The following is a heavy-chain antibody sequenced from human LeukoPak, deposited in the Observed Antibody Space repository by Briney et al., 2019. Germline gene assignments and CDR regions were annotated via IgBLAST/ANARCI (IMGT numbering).Heavy chain of an antibody. CDR3: ARDIYYDGSGYYGSVY. CDR2: IKQDGSEK. Sequence: PGGSLRLSCAASGFTFSSYWMSWVRQAPGKGLEWVANIKQDGSEKYYVDSVKGRFTISRDNAKNSLYLQMNSLRAEDTAVYYCARDIYYDGSGYYGSVYWGQGTLVTVSS. D-gene: IGHD3-22*01. J-gene: IGHJ4*02. V-gene: IGHV3-7*01. CDR1: GFTFSSYW.